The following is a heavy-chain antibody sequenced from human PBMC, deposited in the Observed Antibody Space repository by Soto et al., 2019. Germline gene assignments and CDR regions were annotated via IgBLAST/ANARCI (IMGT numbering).Heavy chain of an antibody. V-gene: IGHV5-10-1*01. Sequence: ESLKISCKGSGYNFIRYWISWVRQMPGKGLEWMGRIDPSDSYTNYSPSFQGHVTISADKSISTAYLQWSSLKASDTAMYYCARPYSSGEDTDVWGQGTTVTVSS. J-gene: IGHJ6*02. D-gene: IGHD3-22*01. CDR3: ARPYSSGEDTDV. CDR2: IDPSDSYT. CDR1: GYNFIRYW.